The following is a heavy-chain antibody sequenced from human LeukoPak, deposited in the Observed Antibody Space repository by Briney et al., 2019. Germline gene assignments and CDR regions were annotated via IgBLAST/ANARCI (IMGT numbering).Heavy chain of an antibody. CDR3: AKDLNYGAGSHYYFYGMDV. CDR1: GFTFSRYA. D-gene: IGHD3-10*01. CDR2: ISYDGSDK. J-gene: IGHJ6*02. V-gene: IGHV3-30*18. Sequence: PGRSLRLSCAASGFTFSRYAMHWVRQAPGKGLEWVAVISYDGSDKYYADSVKGRVIISRDNSEDTLYLEMDSLRPEETAVYYCAKDLNYGAGSHYYFYGMDVWGQGTTVAVSS.